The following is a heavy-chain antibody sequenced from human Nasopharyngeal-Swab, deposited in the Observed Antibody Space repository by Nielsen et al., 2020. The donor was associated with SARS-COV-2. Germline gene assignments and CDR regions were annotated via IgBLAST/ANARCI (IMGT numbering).Heavy chain of an antibody. CDR1: GGSISSGGYF. D-gene: IGHD2-15*01. V-gene: IGHV4-31*03. J-gene: IGHJ6*03. CDR2: IYYSGST. CDR3: ARRAYCSGGSCYSPYYYYMDV. Sequence: SETLSLTCTVSGGSISSGGYFWSWIRQHPGKGLEWIGYIYYSGSTYYNPSLKSRVTISVDTSKNQFSLKLSSVTAADTAVYYCARRAYCSGGSCYSPYYYYMDVWGKGTTVTVSS.